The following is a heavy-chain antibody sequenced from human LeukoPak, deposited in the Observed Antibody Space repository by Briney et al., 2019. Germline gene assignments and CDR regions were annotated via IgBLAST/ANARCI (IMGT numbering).Heavy chain of an antibody. V-gene: IGHV3-30*04. D-gene: IGHD5/OR15-5a*01. CDR3: ARESTDDTLNYYYYYYYYMDV. CDR1: GFTFSSYA. Sequence: GGSLRLSCAASGFTFSSYAMHWVRQAPGKGLEWVAVISYDDSNKYYADSVKGRFTISRDNSKNTLYLQMNSLRAEDTAVYYCARESTDDTLNYYYYYYYYMDVWGKGTTVTVSS. J-gene: IGHJ6*03. CDR2: ISYDDSNK.